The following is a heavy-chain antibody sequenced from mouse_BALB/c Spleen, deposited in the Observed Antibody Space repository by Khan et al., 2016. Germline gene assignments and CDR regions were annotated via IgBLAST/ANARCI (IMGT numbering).Heavy chain of an antibody. Sequence: EVQLQESGPGLVKPSQSLSLTCTVTGYSITSDYAWNWIRQFPGNKLEWMGYISYSGSTSYNPSLKSRISITRDTSKNQFFLQLNSVTTEDTATYYCARGGVFAYCGQGTLVTVSA. CDR1: GYSITSDYA. J-gene: IGHJ3*01. CDR2: ISYSGST. CDR3: ARGGVFAY. V-gene: IGHV3-2*02.